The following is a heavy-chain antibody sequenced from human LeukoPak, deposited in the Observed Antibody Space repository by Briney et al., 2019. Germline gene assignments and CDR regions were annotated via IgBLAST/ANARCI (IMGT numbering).Heavy chain of an antibody. CDR2: INTNTGNP. J-gene: IGHJ4*02. CDR3: ARGDYDTHGYQTR. Sequence: ASVKVSCRASGYIFTNYVLHWVRQAPGQGLEWMGWINTNTGNPTYAQGFTGRFVFSLDTSVSTAYLQISSLKADDTAMYYCARGDYDTHGYQTRWGQGTLVTVSS. D-gene: IGHD3-22*01. CDR1: GYIFTNYV. V-gene: IGHV7-4-1*02.